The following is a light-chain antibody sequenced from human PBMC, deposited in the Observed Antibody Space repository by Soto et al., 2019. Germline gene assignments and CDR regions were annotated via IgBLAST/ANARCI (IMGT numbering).Light chain of an antibody. CDR3: QQSNSYPWT. CDR1: QSISSW. V-gene: IGKV1-5*03. Sequence: DIQMTQSPSTLSASAGDRVTITCRASQSISSWLAWYQQKPGKATKLLIYQASSLQSGVPSRFSGSGFGTEFTLTSSSLQPDDFAAYYCQQSNSYPWTFGQGTKVDIK. CDR2: QAS. J-gene: IGKJ1*01.